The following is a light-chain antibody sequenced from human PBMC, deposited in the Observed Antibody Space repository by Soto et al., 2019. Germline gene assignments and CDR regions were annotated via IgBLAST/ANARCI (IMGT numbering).Light chain of an antibody. J-gene: IGKJ2*01. V-gene: IGKV3-15*01. CDR1: QSVGSN. CDR2: DAS. Sequence: EIVLTHSPATLSVSPGERATLSCRASQSVGSNLAWYHQRPCQPPSLLIYDASTRATDIPARFSGGGSGTEFTLTISSLQSEDFAVYYCQQYNNSPYTFGQGTKLQIK. CDR3: QQYNNSPYT.